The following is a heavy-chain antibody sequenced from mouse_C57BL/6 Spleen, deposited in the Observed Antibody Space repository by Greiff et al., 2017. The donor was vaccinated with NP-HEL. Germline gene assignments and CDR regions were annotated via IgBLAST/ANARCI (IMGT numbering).Heavy chain of an antibody. J-gene: IGHJ4*01. CDR3: ARGDYYGSSWGMDY. D-gene: IGHD1-1*01. V-gene: IGHV1-81*01. CDR2: IYPRSGNT. Sequence: VQLQQSGAELARPGASVKLSCKASGYTFTSSGISWVKQRTGQGLEWIGEIYPRSGNTYYNGKFKGKATLTADKSSSTAYMELRSLTSEDSAVYFCARGDYYGSSWGMDYWGQGTSVTVSS. CDR1: GYTFTSSG.